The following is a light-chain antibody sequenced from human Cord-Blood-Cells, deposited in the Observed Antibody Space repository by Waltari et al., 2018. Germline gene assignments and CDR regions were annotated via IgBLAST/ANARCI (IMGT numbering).Light chain of an antibody. CDR3: SSYTSSSTWV. CDR2: DVS. J-gene: IGLJ3*02. CDR1: SSDVGGYNY. V-gene: IGLV2-14*01. Sequence: SALTQPASVSGSPGQSITISCTGTSSDVGGYNYVSWYQQHPGKAPKLMIYDVSKRPSGVSNRVSGSKSGHTASLTISRLQAEDEADYYCSSYTSSSTWVFGGGTKLTVL.